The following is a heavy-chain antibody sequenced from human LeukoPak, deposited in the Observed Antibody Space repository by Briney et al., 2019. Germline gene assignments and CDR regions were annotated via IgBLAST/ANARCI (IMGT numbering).Heavy chain of an antibody. V-gene: IGHV3-23*01. CDR3: AKHYDSSGYYPTPA. D-gene: IGHD3-22*01. CDR1: GFTFSSYA. J-gene: IGHJ5*02. CDR2: ISGSGGST. Sequence: GRSLRLSCAASGFTFSSYAMSWVRQAPGKGLEWVSAISGSGGSTYYADSVKGRFTISRDNSKNTLYLQMNSLRAEDTAVYYCAKHYDSSGYYPTPAWGQGTLVTVSS.